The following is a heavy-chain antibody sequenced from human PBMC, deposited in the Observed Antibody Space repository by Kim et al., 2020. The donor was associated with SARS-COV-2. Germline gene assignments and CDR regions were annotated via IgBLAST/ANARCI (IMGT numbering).Heavy chain of an antibody. CDR2: INHSGST. Sequence: SETLSLTCAVYGGSFSGYYWSWIRQPPGKGLEWIGEINHSGSTNNNPSLKSRVTISVDTSKNQFSLKLSSVTAADTAVYYCARRPLYYYGSGSYYNPARGPQSDAFDIWGQGTMVTVSS. CDR3: ARRPLYYYGSGSYYNPARGPQSDAFDI. J-gene: IGHJ3*02. CDR1: GGSFSGYY. V-gene: IGHV4-34*01. D-gene: IGHD3-10*01.